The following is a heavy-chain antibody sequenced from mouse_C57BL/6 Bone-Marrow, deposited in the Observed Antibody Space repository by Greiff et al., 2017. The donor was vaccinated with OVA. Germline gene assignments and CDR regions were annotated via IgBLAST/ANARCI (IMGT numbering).Heavy chain of an antibody. D-gene: IGHD2-4*01. Sequence: VQLQQSGAELVRPGTSVKVSCKASGYAFTNYLIEWVKQRPGQGLEWIGVINPGSGGTNYNEKFKGKATLTADKSSSTAYMQLSSLTSEDSAVYFCARSGDYDRDYWGQGTTRTVSS. CDR2: INPGSGGT. V-gene: IGHV1-54*01. CDR1: GYAFTNYL. CDR3: ARSGDYDRDY. J-gene: IGHJ2*01.